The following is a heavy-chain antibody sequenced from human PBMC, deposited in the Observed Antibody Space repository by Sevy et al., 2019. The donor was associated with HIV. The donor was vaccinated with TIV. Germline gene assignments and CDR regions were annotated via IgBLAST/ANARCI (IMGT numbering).Heavy chain of an antibody. J-gene: IGHJ6*02. D-gene: IGHD3-16*02. Sequence: SETLSLTCTVSGGSISSSSYYWGWIRQPPGKGLEWIGSIYYSGSTYYNPSLKSRVTISVDTSKNQFSLKLSSVTAADPAVYYCASGGELSHYYYYGMDVWGQGTTVTVSS. CDR2: IYYSGST. V-gene: IGHV4-39*01. CDR1: GGSISSSSYY. CDR3: ASGGELSHYYYYGMDV.